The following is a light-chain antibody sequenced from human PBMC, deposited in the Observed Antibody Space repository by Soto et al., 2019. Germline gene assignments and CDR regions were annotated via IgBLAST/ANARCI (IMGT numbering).Light chain of an antibody. CDR2: GAS. J-gene: IGKJ1*01. CDR1: QSVSSNY. V-gene: IGKV3-20*01. Sequence: EILLTQSPSHLSLSPGERATLSCRASQSVSSNYITWYQQKPGQAPRRLIFGASSRATGIPDRFSGSGSGTDFTLTISRLEPEDFAVYYCQQYGSSPSTFGQGAKVDIK. CDR3: QQYGSSPST.